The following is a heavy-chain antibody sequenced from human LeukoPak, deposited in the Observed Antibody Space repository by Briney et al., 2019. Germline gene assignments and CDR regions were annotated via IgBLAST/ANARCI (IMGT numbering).Heavy chain of an antibody. V-gene: IGHV6-1*01. J-gene: IGHJ6*03. CDR3: ARDLGYCSSTSCYVYYMDV. CDR2: TYYRPKWYN. Sequence: SQTLSLTCAISGDSVSSNSAAWNWIRQSPSRGLEWLGRTYYRPKWYNDYAVSVKSRITINPDTSKNQFSLQLNSVTPEDTAVYYCARDLGYCSSTSCYVYYMDVWGKGTTVTVSS. D-gene: IGHD2-2*01. CDR1: GDSVSSNSAA.